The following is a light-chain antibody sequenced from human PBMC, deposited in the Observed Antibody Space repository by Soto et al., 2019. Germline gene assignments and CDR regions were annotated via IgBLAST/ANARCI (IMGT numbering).Light chain of an antibody. CDR3: SSYTTSSTVV. J-gene: IGLJ1*01. CDR2: EVS. Sequence: QSALTQPASVSGSPGQSITISCTGTNSDLGSYNFVSWYQQHPGKAPKLMIYEVSSRPSGVSNRFSGSKSGNTASLTISGLQPEDEADYYCSSYTTSSTVVFGTGTKVTVL. CDR1: NSDLGSYNF. V-gene: IGLV2-14*02.